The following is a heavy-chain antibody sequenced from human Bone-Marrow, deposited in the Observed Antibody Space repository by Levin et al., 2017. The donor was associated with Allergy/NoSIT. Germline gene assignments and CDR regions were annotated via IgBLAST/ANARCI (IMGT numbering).Heavy chain of an antibody. CDR1: GFTVSRNY. V-gene: IGHV3-53*01. CDR3: ATSPTSGY. Sequence: GGSLRLSCAASGFTVSRNYMSWVRQAPGKGLEGVSIIYSGGSTYYTDSVKGRFTISSDSSKNTLYLQMNSLRAEDTAVYYCATSPTSGYWGQGTLVTVSS. CDR2: IYSGGST. J-gene: IGHJ4*02.